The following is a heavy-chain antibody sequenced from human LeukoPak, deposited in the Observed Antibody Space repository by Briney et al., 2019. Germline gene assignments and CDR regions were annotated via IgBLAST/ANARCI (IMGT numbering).Heavy chain of an antibody. Sequence: GASVKVSCKASGYTFTGYYMHWVRQAPGQGLEWMGWINPNSGGTNYAQKFQGRVTMTRDTSISTAYMELSSLRSEDTAVYYCARAIRVPAATYYFDYWGQGTLVTVSS. CDR2: INPNSGGT. J-gene: IGHJ4*02. CDR1: GYTFTGYY. V-gene: IGHV1-2*02. CDR3: ARAIRVPAATYYFDY. D-gene: IGHD2-2*01.